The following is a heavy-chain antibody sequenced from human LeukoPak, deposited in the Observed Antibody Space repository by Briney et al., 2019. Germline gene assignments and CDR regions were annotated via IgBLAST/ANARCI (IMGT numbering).Heavy chain of an antibody. CDR2: IISSSSYI. J-gene: IGHJ4*02. CDR3: ASNYYDSSGSINGGDY. Sequence: GGPLRLSCAASGFTFSGYSMNWVRQAPGKGLNWVSSIISSSSYIYYADSVKGRFTISRDNAKNSLYLQMNSLSAEDTAVYYCASNYYDSSGSINGGDYWGQGTLVTVSS. D-gene: IGHD3-22*01. V-gene: IGHV3-21*01. CDR1: GFTFSGYS.